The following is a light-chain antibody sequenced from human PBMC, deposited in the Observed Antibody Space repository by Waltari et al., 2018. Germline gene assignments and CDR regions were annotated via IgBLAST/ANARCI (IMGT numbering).Light chain of an antibody. V-gene: IGKV3-11*01. CDR3: QQRRDWPLT. J-gene: IGKJ4*01. CDR1: QRVTNY. Sequence: DIVLTQSPAILSLSPGERASLSCRASQRVTNYLAWYQQKPGQAPRLLIYNTSNRATGIPARFSGSGFGTDFTLTSSSLEPEDFAIYYCQQRRDWPLTFGGGTKGEIK. CDR2: NTS.